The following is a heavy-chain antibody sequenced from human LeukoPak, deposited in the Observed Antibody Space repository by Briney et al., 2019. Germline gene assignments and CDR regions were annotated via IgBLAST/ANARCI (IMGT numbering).Heavy chain of an antibody. J-gene: IGHJ3*02. Sequence: SETLSLTCTVSGGSISTSNYYWGWIRQPPGKGLEWIGNIFYSGSTYYSPSLRSRVTISLDTSRNQFSLKLSSVTAADTAVYYCARGPPDCSSTSCYAFDAFDIWGQGTMVTVSS. CDR1: GGSISTSNYY. CDR3: ARGPPDCSSTSCYAFDAFDI. CDR2: IFYSGST. D-gene: IGHD2-2*01. V-gene: IGHV4-39*07.